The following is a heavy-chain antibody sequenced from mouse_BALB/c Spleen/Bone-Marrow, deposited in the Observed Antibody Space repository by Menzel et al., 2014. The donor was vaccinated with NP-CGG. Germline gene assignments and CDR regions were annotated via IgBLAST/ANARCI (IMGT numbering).Heavy chain of an antibody. CDR1: GYAFISYN. D-gene: IGHD2-1*01. V-gene: IGHV1S135*01. Sequence: EVKLVESGPELVKPGASVKVSCKASGYAFISYNMYWVKQSHGKSLEWIGHIDPYNGGTSYNQKFKGKATLTVDKSSSTAYMHLNSLTSEDSAVYYCAREDYGKGFAYWGQGTLVTVSA. J-gene: IGHJ3*01. CDR3: AREDYGKGFAY. CDR2: IDPYNGGT.